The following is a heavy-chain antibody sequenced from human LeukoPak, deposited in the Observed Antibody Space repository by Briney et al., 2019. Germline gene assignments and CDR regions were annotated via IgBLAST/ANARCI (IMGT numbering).Heavy chain of an antibody. CDR1: GGTFSSYA. Sequence: ASVKVSCKASGGTFSSYAISWVRQAPGQGLEWMGGIIPIFGTANYAQKFQGRVTITTDESTSTAYMELSSLRSEDTAVYYCARLLSEVNSGSYLDYYYYMDVRGKGTTVTVSS. J-gene: IGHJ6*03. D-gene: IGHD1-26*01. CDR2: IIPIFGTA. CDR3: ARLLSEVNSGSYLDYYYYMDV. V-gene: IGHV1-69*05.